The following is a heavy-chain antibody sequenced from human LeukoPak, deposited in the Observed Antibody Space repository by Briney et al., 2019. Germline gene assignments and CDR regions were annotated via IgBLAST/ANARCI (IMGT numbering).Heavy chain of an antibody. CDR3: ARLLINSGGPWGAFDL. V-gene: IGHV3-21*01. J-gene: IGHJ3*01. CDR2: ISTYI. CDR1: GFTFSTYS. Sequence: TGGSLRLSCAASGFTFSTYSMNWVRQAPGKGLEWVSSISTYIYYADLVEGRFTISRDNAKNSLFLQMNSLRAEDTAVYYCARLLINSGGPWGAFDLWGQGTMVTVSS. D-gene: IGHD6-19*01.